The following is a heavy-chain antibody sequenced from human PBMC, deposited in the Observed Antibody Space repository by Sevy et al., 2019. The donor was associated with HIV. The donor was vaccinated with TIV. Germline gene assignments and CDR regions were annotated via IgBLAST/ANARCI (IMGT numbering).Heavy chain of an antibody. Sequence: GGSLRLSCAASGFTFSSYWMSWVRQAPGKGLEWVANIKQDGSEKYYVDSVKGGFTISRDNAKNSLYLQMNSLRAEDTAVYYCARGEDYYDSSGYYYAGGDAFDIWGQGTMVTVSS. CDR2: IKQDGSEK. J-gene: IGHJ3*02. CDR3: ARGEDYYDSSGYYYAGGDAFDI. CDR1: GFTFSSYW. V-gene: IGHV3-7*01. D-gene: IGHD3-22*01.